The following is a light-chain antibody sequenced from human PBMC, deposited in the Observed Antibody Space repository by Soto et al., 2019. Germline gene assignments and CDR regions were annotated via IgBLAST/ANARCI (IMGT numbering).Light chain of an antibody. Sequence: IPMTQSPSSLSASVGDRVTITCRASQSISRYLNWYQQKPGKAPKLLIYAASSLQSGVPSRFSGSGSGTDFTLTIGGLQPEDFATYYCQHSSSTPPEYTFGQGTNLGIK. CDR1: QSISRY. CDR3: QHSSSTPPEYT. J-gene: IGKJ2*01. CDR2: AAS. V-gene: IGKV1-39*01.